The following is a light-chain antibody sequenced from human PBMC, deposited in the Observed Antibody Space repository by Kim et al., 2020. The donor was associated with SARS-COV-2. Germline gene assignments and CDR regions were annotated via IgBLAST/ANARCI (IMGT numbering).Light chain of an antibody. CDR1: SLRSSY. V-gene: IGLV3-19*01. CDR2: GKN. Sequence: AVGQTVRITCQGDSLRSSYATWYQQKPGQAPILVIYGKNNRPSGIPDRFSGSSSGNTASLTITGTQAGDEADYYCNTRDSNDNVVFGGGTKLTVL. J-gene: IGLJ2*01. CDR3: NTRDSNDNVV.